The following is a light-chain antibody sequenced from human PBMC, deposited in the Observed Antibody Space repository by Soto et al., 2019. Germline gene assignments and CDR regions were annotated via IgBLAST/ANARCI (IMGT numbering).Light chain of an antibody. CDR2: AAS. CDR1: QSISSY. J-gene: IGKJ2*01. V-gene: IGKV1-39*01. Sequence: DIQMTQSPSSLSASVGDRVTITCRASQSISSYLNWYQQKPGKAPKLLIYAASSLQSGVPSRFSGSGSGTDFTLTISSLQPEDFATYYCQQCYSTPYTLGQGTKLEIK. CDR3: QQCYSTPYT.